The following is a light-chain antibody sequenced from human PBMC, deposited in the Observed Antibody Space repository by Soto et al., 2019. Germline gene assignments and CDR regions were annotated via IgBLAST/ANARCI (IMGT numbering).Light chain of an antibody. CDR3: VLYMGSGNWL. J-gene: IGLJ2*01. CDR1: SGPVSSSYY. Sequence: QTVVTQEPSLSVSPGGTVTLTCGLGSGPVSSSYYPSWYQQTPGQAPRTIIYSTDTRSSGVPDRFSGSILENKAAPTITGAQADDECDYYCVLYMGSGNWLFGGGTKLTVL. V-gene: IGLV8-61*01. CDR2: STD.